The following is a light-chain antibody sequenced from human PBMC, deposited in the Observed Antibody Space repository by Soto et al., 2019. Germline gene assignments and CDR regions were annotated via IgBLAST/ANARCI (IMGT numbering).Light chain of an antibody. V-gene: IGKV1-5*03. Sequence: ILMTQSPSSLSASVGDTVTITCRASQDVDKWLAWYQQKPGKAPNLLIWKSSTFIGGVPSRFSAVGSGTQYSLTISGLQPEDVATYYCQQYSSYWTFGQGTMVEIK. J-gene: IGKJ1*01. CDR2: KSS. CDR3: QQYSSYWT. CDR1: QDVDKW.